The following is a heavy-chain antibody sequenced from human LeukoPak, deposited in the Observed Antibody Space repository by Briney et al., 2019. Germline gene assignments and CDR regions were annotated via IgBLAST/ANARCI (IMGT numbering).Heavy chain of an antibody. CDR1: EYTFTSYD. CDR2: TNPNSGNT. CDR3: ARGDRIAVAIDY. D-gene: IGHD6-19*01. V-gene: IGHV1-8*01. J-gene: IGHJ4*02. Sequence: AASVNVSCKASEYTFTSYDISWVRQATGQGLEWMGWTNPNSGNTGYAQKFQGRVTMTRNTAISTAYMELSSLRSEDTAVYYCARGDRIAVAIDYWGQGTLVTVSS.